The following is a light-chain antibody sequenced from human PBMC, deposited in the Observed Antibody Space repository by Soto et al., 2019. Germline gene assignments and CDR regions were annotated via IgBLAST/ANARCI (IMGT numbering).Light chain of an antibody. V-gene: IGKV1-13*02. J-gene: IGKJ5*01. CDR2: DAS. CDR3: QQFTSYPF. CDR1: QGISSA. Sequence: AIQLTQSTSSLSASVGDRVTITCRASQGISSALAWYQQKPGKAPKLLIYDASSLESGVPSRFSGSGSGTDFTLTISSLQPEDFATYYCQQFTSYPFFGQGTRLEIK.